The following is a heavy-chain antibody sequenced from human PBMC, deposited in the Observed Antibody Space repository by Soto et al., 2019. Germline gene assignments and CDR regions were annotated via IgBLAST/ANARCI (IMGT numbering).Heavy chain of an antibody. Sequence: QVQLVQSGAEVKKPGSSVKVSCKASGGTFSSYAISWVRQAPGQGLEWMGGIIPIFGTANYAQKFQGRVTITADESTSTAYMELRSLRSEDTAVYYCTQGGELPQYNWFDPWGQGTLVTVSS. CDR2: IIPIFGTA. J-gene: IGHJ5*02. V-gene: IGHV1-69*01. CDR1: GGTFSSYA. CDR3: TQGGELPQYNWFDP. D-gene: IGHD1-26*01.